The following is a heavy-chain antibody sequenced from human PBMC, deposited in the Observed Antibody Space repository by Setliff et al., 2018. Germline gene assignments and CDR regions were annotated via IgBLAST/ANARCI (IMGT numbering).Heavy chain of an antibody. CDR2: IKEDGSEK. D-gene: IGHD3-10*01. Sequence: GGSLRLSCAASRFTFSNYWMSWVRQAPGKGLEWVANIKEDGSEKYYVDSVKGRFTISRDNAKNSLDLQMDSLRSEDTAVYYCARDGMVRGVRDYYGMDVWGQGTTVTVSS. CDR1: RFTFSNYW. J-gene: IGHJ6*02. V-gene: IGHV3-7*03. CDR3: ARDGMVRGVRDYYGMDV.